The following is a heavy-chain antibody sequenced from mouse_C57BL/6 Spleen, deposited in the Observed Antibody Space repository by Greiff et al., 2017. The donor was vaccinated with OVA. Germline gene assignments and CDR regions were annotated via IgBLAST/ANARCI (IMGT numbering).Heavy chain of an antibody. V-gene: IGHV1-52*01. CDR3: ARRKSSGYPWFAY. J-gene: IGHJ3*01. CDR2: IDPSDSET. Sequence: QVQLQQPGAELVRPGSSVKLSCKASGYTFTSYWMPWVKQRPIQGLEWIGNIDPSDSETHYNQKFKDKTTLTVDKSSSTAYMQLSSLTSEDSAVYYCARRKSSGYPWFAYWGQGTLVTVSA. D-gene: IGHD3-2*02. CDR1: GYTFTSYW.